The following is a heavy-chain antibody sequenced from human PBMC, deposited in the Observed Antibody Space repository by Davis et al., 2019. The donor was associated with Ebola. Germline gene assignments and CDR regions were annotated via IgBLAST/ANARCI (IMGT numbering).Heavy chain of an antibody. CDR3: ARGQLTSNIVVVTASHFDY. CDR2: INHSGST. CDR1: GFTLSNYW. J-gene: IGHJ4*02. V-gene: IGHV4-34*01. D-gene: IGHD2-21*02. Sequence: ESLKISCAASGFTLSNYWMSWVRQSPGKGLEWIGEINHSGSTNYNPSLKSRVTISVDTSKNQFSLKLSSVTAADTAVYYCARGQLTSNIVVVTASHFDYWGQGTLVTVSS.